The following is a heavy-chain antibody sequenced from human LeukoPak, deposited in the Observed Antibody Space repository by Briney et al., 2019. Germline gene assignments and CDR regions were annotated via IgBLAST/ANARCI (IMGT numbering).Heavy chain of an antibody. Sequence: ASVKVSCKASGYTFTSYYMHWVRQAPGQGLEWMGIINPSGGSTSYAQKFQGRVTMTRDTSTSTVYMELSSLRSEDTAVYYCARAGYFGWLLSSRFDYWGQGTLVTVSS. CDR3: ARAGYFGWLLSSRFDY. D-gene: IGHD3-9*01. CDR1: GYTFTSYY. CDR2: INPSGGST. J-gene: IGHJ4*02. V-gene: IGHV1-46*01.